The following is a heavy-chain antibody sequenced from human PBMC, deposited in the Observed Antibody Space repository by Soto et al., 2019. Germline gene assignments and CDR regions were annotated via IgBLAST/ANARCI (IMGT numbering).Heavy chain of an antibody. J-gene: IGHJ4*02. Sequence: QVQLVQSGAEVKKPGSSVKVSCKASGGTFSSYTINWVRQAPGQGLEWMGRIIPILGIANYAQKFQGRVTLTADKSTSTAYMELSSLRSEDTAVYYCARPNPQRGSGFIFDYWGQGTLVTVSS. CDR1: GGTFSSYT. V-gene: IGHV1-69*02. CDR2: IIPILGIA. D-gene: IGHD2-8*01. CDR3: ARPNPQRGSGFIFDY.